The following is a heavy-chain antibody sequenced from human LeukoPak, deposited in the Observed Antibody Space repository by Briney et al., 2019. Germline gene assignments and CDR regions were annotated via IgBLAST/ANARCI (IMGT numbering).Heavy chain of an antibody. CDR3: ASSCSSTSCAGSARYYYYGMDV. Sequence: SVKVSCKASGYTFTSYYMHWVRQAPGQGLEWMGRIIPILGIANYAQKFQGRVTITADKSTSTAYMELSSLRSEDTAVYYCASSCSSTSCAGSARYYYYGMDVWGQGTTVTVSS. V-gene: IGHV1-69*02. D-gene: IGHD2-2*01. CDR1: GYTFTSYY. J-gene: IGHJ6*02. CDR2: IIPILGIA.